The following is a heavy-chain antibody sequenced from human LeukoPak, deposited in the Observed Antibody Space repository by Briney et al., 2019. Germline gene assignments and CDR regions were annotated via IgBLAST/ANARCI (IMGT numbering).Heavy chain of an antibody. Sequence: GGSLRLSCAASGFTFDTYGMHRVRQAPGKGLEWVAVIWYDGSSKYYADSVKGRFTISRDNSKNTLYLQMNSLRAEDTAVYYCARGPTYYYDSSGYHPEYFQHWGQGTLVTVSS. CDR1: GFTFDTYG. CDR2: IWYDGSSK. CDR3: ARGPTYYYDSSGYHPEYFQH. D-gene: IGHD3-22*01. V-gene: IGHV3-33*01. J-gene: IGHJ1*01.